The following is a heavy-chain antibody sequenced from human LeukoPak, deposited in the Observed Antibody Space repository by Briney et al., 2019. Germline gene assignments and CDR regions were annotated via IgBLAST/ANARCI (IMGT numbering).Heavy chain of an antibody. CDR2: IYYSGST. D-gene: IGHD3-22*01. V-gene: IGHV4-59*06. CDR1: GGSISTYY. J-gene: IGHJ4*02. Sequence: SETLSLTCTVSGGSISTYYWSWIRQHPGKGLEWIGYIYYSGSTYYNPSLKSRVTISVDTSKNQFSLKLSSVTAADTAVYYCAREVNYYDSSGFDYWGQGTLVTVSS. CDR3: AREVNYYDSSGFDY.